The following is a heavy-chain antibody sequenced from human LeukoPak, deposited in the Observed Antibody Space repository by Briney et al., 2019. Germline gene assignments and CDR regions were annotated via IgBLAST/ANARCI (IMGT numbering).Heavy chain of an antibody. V-gene: IGHV1-2*02. CDR2: INPNSGGT. J-gene: IGHJ4*02. D-gene: IGHD6-6*01. CDR1: GYTFTGYY. CDR3: AREAYSSSFFDY. Sequence: ASVKVSCKASGYTFTGYYMHWVRQAPGQGLEWMGWINPNSGGTNYAQKFQGRVTMTRDTSISTAYMELSRLRSDDTAVYYCAREAYSSSFFDYWGQGTLVTVSS.